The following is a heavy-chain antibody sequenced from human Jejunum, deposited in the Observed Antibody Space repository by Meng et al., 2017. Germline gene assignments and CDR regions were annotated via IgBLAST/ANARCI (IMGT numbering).Heavy chain of an antibody. Sequence: GESLKISCAASVFIFTTYAMSWIRQAPGRGLEWVAVISDSGGRIFYADSVKGRFTISRDNSKNTLSLHMNSLRVDDTAVYYCAKYQSSGSKTFDNWGQGTLVTVSS. CDR1: VFIFTTYA. D-gene: IGHD3-22*01. J-gene: IGHJ4*02. CDR3: AKYQSSGSKTFDN. V-gene: IGHV3-23*01. CDR2: ISDSGGRI.